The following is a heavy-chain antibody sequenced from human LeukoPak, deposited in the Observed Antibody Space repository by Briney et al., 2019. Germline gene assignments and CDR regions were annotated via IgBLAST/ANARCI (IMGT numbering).Heavy chain of an antibody. D-gene: IGHD6-19*01. CDR1: GGSINSYY. CDR3: ARRLGIAVFDY. J-gene: IGHJ4*02. V-gene: IGHV4-59*08. Sequence: SETLSLTCTVSGGSINSYYWSWIRQPPGKGLEWIGFIYYTGTTNYNPSLKSRVTISVDTSKNQFSLKMSSVTAADTAVYHCARRLGIAVFDYWGQGTLVTVSS. CDR2: IYYTGTT.